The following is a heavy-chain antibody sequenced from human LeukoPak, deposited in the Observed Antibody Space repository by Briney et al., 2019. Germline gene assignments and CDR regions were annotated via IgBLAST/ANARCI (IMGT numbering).Heavy chain of an antibody. V-gene: IGHV3-7*01. CDR2: IKQDGSEK. CDR3: ARDVFGELLLSWFDP. D-gene: IGHD3-10*02. Sequence: GGSLRLSCAASGVTFSSYCMSWGRRAPGKGLGWVASIKQDGSEKYYVDSVKGRFTISRDNAKNPLYLQMNSLSAEDTAVYYCARDVFGELLLSWFDPWGQGTLVTVSS. CDR1: GVTFSSYC. J-gene: IGHJ5*02.